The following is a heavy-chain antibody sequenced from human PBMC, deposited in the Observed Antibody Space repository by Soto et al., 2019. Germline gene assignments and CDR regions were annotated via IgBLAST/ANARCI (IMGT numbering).Heavy chain of an antibody. D-gene: IGHD6-19*01. J-gene: IGHJ4*02. CDR2: IYHHGSA. CDR1: GDSISSGGSS. V-gene: IGHV4-30-2*01. Sequence: PSETLSLTCTVSGDSISSGGSSWNWIRQPPGKGLEWIGYIYHHGSAYYNPSLKSRVTISADSSKNQFSLNLNSVTAADTAVYYCATTIYSSAWSRDFWGQGTLVPVSS. CDR3: ATTIYSSAWSRDF.